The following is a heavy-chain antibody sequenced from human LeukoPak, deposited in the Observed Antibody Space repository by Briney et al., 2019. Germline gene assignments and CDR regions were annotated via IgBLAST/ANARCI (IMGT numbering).Heavy chain of an antibody. CDR3: ARRDITMVRGVIIGNWFDP. CDR2: IYYSGST. CDR1: GGSISSSSYY. Sequence: SETLSLTYTVSGGSISSSSYYWGWIRQPPGKGLEWIGSIYYSGSTYYNPSLKSRVTISVDTSKNQFSLKLSSVTAADTAVYYCARRDITMVRGVIIGNWFDPWGQGTLVTVSS. J-gene: IGHJ5*02. D-gene: IGHD3-10*01. V-gene: IGHV4-39*01.